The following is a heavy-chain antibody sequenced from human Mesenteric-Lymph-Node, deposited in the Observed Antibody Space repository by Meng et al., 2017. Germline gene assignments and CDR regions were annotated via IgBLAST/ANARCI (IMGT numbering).Heavy chain of an antibody. CDR1: GYTFTSYD. CDR3: ARGVDAGVDY. Sequence: QVHLVESGAEVKEPGASVKVSCKASGYTFTSYDINWVRKATGQGLEWMGWMSPNNDNAHYAQKFQGRVTMTRNTSISTVYMEFSSLRSEDTAVYYCARGVDAGVDYWGQGTLVTVSS. CDR2: MSPNNDNA. D-gene: IGHD1-26*01. V-gene: IGHV1-8*01. J-gene: IGHJ4*02.